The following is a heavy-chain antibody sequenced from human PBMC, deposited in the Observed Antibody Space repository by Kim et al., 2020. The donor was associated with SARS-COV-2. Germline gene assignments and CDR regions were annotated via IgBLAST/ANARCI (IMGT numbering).Heavy chain of an antibody. D-gene: IGHD7-27*01. Sequence: TKQNPSLTSRITISVDTSKNQYSLTLSSVTAAETAVYYCAGNWGGDAFDIWGQGTMVTVSS. CDR2: T. J-gene: IGHJ3*02. CDR3: AGNWGGDAFDI. V-gene: IGHV4-59*01.